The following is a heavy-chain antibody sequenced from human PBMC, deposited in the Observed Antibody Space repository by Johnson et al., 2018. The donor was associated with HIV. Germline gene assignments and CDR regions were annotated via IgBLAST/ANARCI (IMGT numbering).Heavy chain of an antibody. CDR1: GFAFHDRG. CDR3: ARERRSTNTWYVRDAFDI. Sequence: VQLVESGGGVVRPGGSLRLSCAASGFAFHDRGMSWVRQAPGKGLEWVSGINGNGGSTAYADSVKGRFTISRDNAKNSLYLQMNSLRAEDTALYYCARERRSTNTWYVRDAFDIWGQGTMVTVSS. D-gene: IGHD2-2*01. J-gene: IGHJ3*02. V-gene: IGHV3-20*04. CDR2: INGNGGST.